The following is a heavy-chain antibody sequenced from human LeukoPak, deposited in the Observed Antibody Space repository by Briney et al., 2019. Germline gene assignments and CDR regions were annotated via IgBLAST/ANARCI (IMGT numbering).Heavy chain of an antibody. CDR1: VVIFSDSF. J-gene: IGHJ5*02. CDR2: MTSDGSII. V-gene: IGHV3-74*01. Sequence: RGSLTLSCVASVVIFSDSFMHWVRQVPVKALVWISLMTSDGSIINYADSVKGRFTVPRDNAKNTMYLQMNSLRAEDTALYYCATYWRGLGFDPWGQGTLVTVSS. D-gene: IGHD3/OR15-3a*01. CDR3: ATYWRGLGFDP.